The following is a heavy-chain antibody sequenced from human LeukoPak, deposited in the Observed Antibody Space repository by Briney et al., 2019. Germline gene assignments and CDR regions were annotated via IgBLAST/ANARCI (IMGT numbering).Heavy chain of an antibody. Sequence: SETLSLTCTVSGGSISSSSYYWGWIRQPPGKGLEWIGSIYYSGSTYYNPSLKSRVTISVDTSKNQFSLKLSSVTAADTAVYYCARVEPGTTQFDPWGQGTLVTVSS. J-gene: IGHJ5*02. D-gene: IGHD1-1*01. CDR2: IYYSGST. CDR1: GGSISSSSYY. CDR3: ARVEPGTTQFDP. V-gene: IGHV4-39*07.